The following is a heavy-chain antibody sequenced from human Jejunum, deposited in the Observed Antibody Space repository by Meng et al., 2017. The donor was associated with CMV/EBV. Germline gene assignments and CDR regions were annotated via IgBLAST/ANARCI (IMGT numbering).Heavy chain of an antibody. CDR2: IFDSGSA. CDR1: GGSVNRNTYY. CDR3: VRDHGSSSWFFY. D-gene: IGHD6-13*01. V-gene: IGHV4-39*07. Sequence: QLEESGPGLVKPSETPSLTCTASGGSVNRNTYYWGWIRQPPGKSLEWIGTIFDSGSAFYNPSLQSRVSVSIDMSRNQLSLSLSSVTAADTAVYYCVRDHGSSSWFFYWGQGTLVTVSS. J-gene: IGHJ4*02.